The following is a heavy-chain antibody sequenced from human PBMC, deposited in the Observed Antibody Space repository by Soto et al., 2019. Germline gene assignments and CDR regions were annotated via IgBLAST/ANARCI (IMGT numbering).Heavy chain of an antibody. CDR3: ASTGDYEGGVPNYYYGMDV. V-gene: IGHV1-3*01. CDR2: INAGNGNT. CDR1: GYTFTSYA. Sequence: GASVKVSCKASGYTFTSYAMHWVRQAPGQRLEWMGWINAGNGNTKYSQKFQGRVTITRDTSASTAYMELSSLRSEDTAVYYCASTGDYEGGVPNYYYGMDVWGQGTTVTVSS. D-gene: IGHD4-17*01. J-gene: IGHJ6*02.